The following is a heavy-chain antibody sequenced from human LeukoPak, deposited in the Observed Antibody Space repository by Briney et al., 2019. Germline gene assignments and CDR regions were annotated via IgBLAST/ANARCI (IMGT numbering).Heavy chain of an antibody. D-gene: IGHD1-14*01. CDR2: INPSGGDT. V-gene: IGHV1-46*01. J-gene: IGHJ4*02. CDR3: AREVMDNLRFDY. CDR1: GYTFTSYY. Sequence: GASVKVSCKASGYTFTSYYMHWVRQAPGQGLEWMGIINPSGGDTSYAQKFQGRLTMTRDTSTNTVYMELTSLRSEDTAVYYCAREVMDNLRFDYWGQGTLVTVHS.